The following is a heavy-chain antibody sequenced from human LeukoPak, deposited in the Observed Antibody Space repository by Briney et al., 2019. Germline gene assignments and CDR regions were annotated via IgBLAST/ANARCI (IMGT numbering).Heavy chain of an antibody. Sequence: GGSLRLSCAASGFTFSSYGMHWVRQAPGKGLEWVAVISYDGSNKYYADSVKGRFTISRDNSKNTLYLQMNSLRAEDTAVYYCVGVVSYYYGMDVWGQGTTVTVSS. CDR2: ISYDGSNK. J-gene: IGHJ6*02. CDR1: GFTFSSYG. V-gene: IGHV3-30*03. CDR3: VGVVSYYYGMDV. D-gene: IGHD3-3*01.